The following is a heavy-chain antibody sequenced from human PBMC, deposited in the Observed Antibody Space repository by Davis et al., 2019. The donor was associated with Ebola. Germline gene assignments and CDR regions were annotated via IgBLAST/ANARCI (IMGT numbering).Heavy chain of an antibody. CDR3: AYFGGDYDVY. V-gene: IGHV4-61*01. CDR1: GASVSSSRYY. J-gene: IGHJ4*02. Sequence: MPAGSLTLSCTVSGASVSSSRYYWSWIRQPPGKGLDWVGHFNYNGGANYNPSLKSRVTISVDTSKNQFSRRLRSVTTADTAIYYCAYFGGDYDVYWGQGSLVAVSS. CDR2: FNYNGGA. D-gene: IGHD2/OR15-2a*01.